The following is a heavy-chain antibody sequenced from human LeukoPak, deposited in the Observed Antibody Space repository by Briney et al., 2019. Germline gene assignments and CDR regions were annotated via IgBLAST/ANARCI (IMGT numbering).Heavy chain of an antibody. Sequence: PGGSLRLSCAASGFTFSTYSMNWVRQAPGKGLEWISYISSSISPIYYADSVKGRFTISRDNSKNTLYLQMNSLRAEDTAVYYCAKDELGSGSYDAFDIWGQGTMVTVSS. CDR1: GFTFSTYS. J-gene: IGHJ3*02. V-gene: IGHV3-48*01. D-gene: IGHD1-26*01. CDR3: AKDELGSGSYDAFDI. CDR2: ISSSISPI.